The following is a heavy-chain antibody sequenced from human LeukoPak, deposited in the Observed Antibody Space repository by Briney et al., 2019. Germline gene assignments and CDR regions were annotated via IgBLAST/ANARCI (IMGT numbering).Heavy chain of an antibody. CDR3: AKDRFGVVIEHDY. Sequence: GGSLRLSCAASGFTFSSYALSWVRQAPGKGLEWVSAISGSGGSTYYADSVKGRFTISRDNSKNTLYLQMNSLRAEDTAVYYCAKDRFGVVIEHDYWGQGTLVTVSS. CDR2: ISGSGGST. V-gene: IGHV3-23*01. CDR1: GFTFSSYA. J-gene: IGHJ4*02. D-gene: IGHD3-3*01.